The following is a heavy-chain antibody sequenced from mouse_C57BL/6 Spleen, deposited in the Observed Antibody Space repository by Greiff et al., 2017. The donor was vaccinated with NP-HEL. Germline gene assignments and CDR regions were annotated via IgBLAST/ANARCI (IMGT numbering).Heavy chain of an antibody. J-gene: IGHJ4*01. Sequence: QVQLQQPGAELVMPGASVKLSCKASGYTFTSYWMHWVKQRPGQGLEWIGEIDPSDSYTNYNQKFKGKSTLTVDKSSSTAYMRLSSLTSEDSAVYYCARRGERYYAMDYWGQGTSVTVSS. CDR2: IDPSDSYT. V-gene: IGHV1-69*01. CDR1: GYTFTSYW. CDR3: ARRGERYYAMDY.